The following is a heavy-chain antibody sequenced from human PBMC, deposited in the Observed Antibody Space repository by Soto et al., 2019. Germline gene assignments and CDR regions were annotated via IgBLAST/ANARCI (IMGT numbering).Heavy chain of an antibody. J-gene: IGHJ4*02. D-gene: IGHD1-26*01. CDR2: IYYSGST. CDR3: RGIYSGSPGGELRY. V-gene: IGHV4-31*03. CDR1: GGSISSGGYY. Sequence: QVQLQESGPGLVKPSQTLSLTCTVSGGSISSGGYYWSWIRQHPGKGLEWIGYIYYSGSTYYNPSLKSRVTISVDTTKNQCSLKLSSVTAANTAMYYCRGIYSGSPGGELRYWGQVTLVTVSS.